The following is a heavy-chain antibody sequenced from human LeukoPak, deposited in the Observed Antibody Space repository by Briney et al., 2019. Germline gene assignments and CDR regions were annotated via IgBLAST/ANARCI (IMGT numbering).Heavy chain of an antibody. J-gene: IGHJ4*02. D-gene: IGHD2-21*02. CDR1: GFTFSDFW. CDR3: ATAYCGGDCYPPQ. Sequence: PGGSLRLSCAASGFTFSDFWMSWIRQAPGQGLEWLSHISSSGTYTYSADSVRGRFTIARDNAKNSLYLQMNNLRAEDTAVYYCATAYCGGDCYPPQWGQGTLVTVSS. CDR2: ISSSGTYT. V-gene: IGHV3-11*03.